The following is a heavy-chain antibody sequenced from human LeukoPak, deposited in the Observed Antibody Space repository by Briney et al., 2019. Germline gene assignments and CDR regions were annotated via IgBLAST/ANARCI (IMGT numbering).Heavy chain of an antibody. J-gene: IGHJ4*02. CDR1: GFTFSNYG. CDR3: AKDLPAAYFDY. Sequence: QSGGSLRLSCAASGFTFSNYGMHWVRQAPGKGLEWVAFVRSDGGIKYYADSVKGRFTISRDNSRTTVYLQMNSLRAEDTAVYHCAKDLPAAYFDYWGQGTLVTVSS. D-gene: IGHD2-2*01. V-gene: IGHV3-30*02. CDR2: VRSDGGIK.